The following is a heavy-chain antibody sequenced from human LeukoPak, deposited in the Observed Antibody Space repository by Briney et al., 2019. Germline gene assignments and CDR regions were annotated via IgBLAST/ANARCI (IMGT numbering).Heavy chain of an antibody. CDR1: GFTLSIYW. CDR2: IKEDGSEK. Sequence: GGSLRLSCAASGFTLSIYWMTWVRQAPGKGLEWVANIKEDGSEKYYVDSVKGRFTISRDHAKNSLYLQMNSLRVDDTAVYFCARGFGSYNGMDVWGQGTTVTVSS. J-gene: IGHJ6*02. CDR3: ARGFGSYNGMDV. V-gene: IGHV3-7*01. D-gene: IGHD3-16*01.